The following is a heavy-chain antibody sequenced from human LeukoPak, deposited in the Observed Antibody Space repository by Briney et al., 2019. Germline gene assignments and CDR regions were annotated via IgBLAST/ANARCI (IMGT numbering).Heavy chain of an antibody. V-gene: IGHV3-30*02. J-gene: IGHJ4*02. CDR2: IRYDASND. Sequence: GGSLRLSCAASGFTFSNYGMHWVRQAPGKGLEWLAYIRYDASNDYYADSVKGRFTISRDNSKNTLYLQMNSLRAEDTAVYYCVSYSSGWYYWGQGTLVTVSS. CDR1: GFTFSNYG. CDR3: VSYSSGWYY. D-gene: IGHD6-19*01.